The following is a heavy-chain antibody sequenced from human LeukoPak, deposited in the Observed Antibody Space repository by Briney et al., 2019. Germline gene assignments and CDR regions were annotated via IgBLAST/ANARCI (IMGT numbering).Heavy chain of an antibody. D-gene: IGHD1-14*01. CDR2: IYYSGST. Sequence: SETLSLTCTVSGGSISSYYWSWIRQPPGKGLEGVGYIYYSGSTNYNPSLTSRVTISVDTSKNQFSLKLSSVTAADTAVYYCARAMGNPYFDYWGQGTLVTVSS. V-gene: IGHV4-59*01. J-gene: IGHJ4*02. CDR3: ARAMGNPYFDY. CDR1: GGSISSYY.